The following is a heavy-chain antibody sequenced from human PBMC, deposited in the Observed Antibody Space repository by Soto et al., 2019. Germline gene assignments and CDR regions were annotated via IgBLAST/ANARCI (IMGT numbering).Heavy chain of an antibody. CDR2: IFHGGST. V-gene: IGHV4-30-2*01. J-gene: IGHJ4*02. CDR1: GAPITWGDYS. Sequence: SETLSLTCAISGAPITWGDYSWNWIRQPPGKGLEWIGYIFHGGSTYYNPSLRSRVTISVDASKNQVSLRLTSVTAADTAVYYCARVGGVAARTFDYWGQGTVVTVSS. D-gene: IGHD2-15*01. CDR3: ARVGGVAARTFDY.